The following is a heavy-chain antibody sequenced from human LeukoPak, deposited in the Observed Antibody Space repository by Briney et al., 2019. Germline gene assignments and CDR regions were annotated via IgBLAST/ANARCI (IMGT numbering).Heavy chain of an antibody. Sequence: PSETLSLTCTVSGASINDYYWTWIRQPPGKGLEWIGNIFRSGSTNYNPSLKSRVTISVEPSKNQFSLRLSSVTAADTAVYYCAGEGDYWHRFDDCGRGTLVTVSS. D-gene: IGHD4-17*01. J-gene: IGHJ4*02. V-gene: IGHV4-59*01. CDR1: GASINDYY. CDR2: IFRSGST. CDR3: AGEGDYWHRFDD.